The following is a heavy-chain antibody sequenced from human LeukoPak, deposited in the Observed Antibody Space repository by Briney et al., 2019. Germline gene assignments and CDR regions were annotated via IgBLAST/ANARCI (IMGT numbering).Heavy chain of an antibody. Sequence: ASVKVSCKASGYTFTSYDINWVRQATGQGLEWMGWINPNSGNTGYAQKFQGRVTMTRNTSISTAYMELSSLRSEDTAVYYCARGDHYDFWSGLRVYGMDVWGQGTTVTVSS. CDR1: GYTFTSYD. CDR2: INPNSGNT. D-gene: IGHD3-3*01. V-gene: IGHV1-8*01. J-gene: IGHJ6*02. CDR3: ARGDHYDFWSGLRVYGMDV.